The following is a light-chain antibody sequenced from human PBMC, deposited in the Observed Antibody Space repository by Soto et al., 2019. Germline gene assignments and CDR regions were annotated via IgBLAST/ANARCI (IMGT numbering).Light chain of an antibody. J-gene: IGLJ1*01. CDR3: SSYTSSSTV. CDR2: EVS. V-gene: IGLV2-14*01. CDR1: SSDVGGYNY. Sequence: QSALTQPASVSGSPGQSITISCTGTSSDVGGYNYVSWYQQHPGKAPKLMIYEVSNRPSGVSNRFSGSKSGNTASLTISELQAEDEADYYCSSYTSSSTVFGTGTKLTVL.